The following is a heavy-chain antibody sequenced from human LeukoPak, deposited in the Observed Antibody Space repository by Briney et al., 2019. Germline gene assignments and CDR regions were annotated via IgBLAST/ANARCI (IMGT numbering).Heavy chain of an antibody. J-gene: IGHJ5*02. CDR1: GGSFSGYY. V-gene: IGHV4-34*01. CDR2: INHSGST. Sequence: SETLSLTCAVYGGSFSGYYWSWIRQPPGKGLEWIGEINHSGSTNYNPSLKSRVTISVDTSKNQFSLKLSSVTAADTAVYYCARRKSSSWYWFDPWGQGTLVTVSS. D-gene: IGHD6-13*01. CDR3: ARRKSSSWYWFDP.